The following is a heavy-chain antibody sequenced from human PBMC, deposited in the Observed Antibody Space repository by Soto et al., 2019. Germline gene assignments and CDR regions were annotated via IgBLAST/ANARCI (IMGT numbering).Heavy chain of an antibody. CDR2: INGNVGST. V-gene: IGHV3-74*01. J-gene: IGHJ6*03. Sequence: PVWALRLSCAASEFTFSSYAMSLVRQAPGKGLGWVSRINGNVGSTNYADSVKGRFTISRDNAKNTLYLQMNSLRAEDTAVYYCARDYYYYMDVWGKGTTVTVSS. CDR1: EFTFSSYA. CDR3: ARDYYYYMDV.